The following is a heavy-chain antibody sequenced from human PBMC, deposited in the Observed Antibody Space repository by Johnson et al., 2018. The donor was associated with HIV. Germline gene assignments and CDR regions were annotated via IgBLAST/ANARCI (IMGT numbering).Heavy chain of an antibody. V-gene: IGHV3-15*01. CDR1: GFTFSNAW. D-gene: IGHD4-23*01. CDR3: TTDLPGGYYGGNWTYDAFDI. Sequence: VQLVESGGGLVKPGGSLRLSCAASGFTFSNAWMSWVRQAPGKGLEWVGRIKSKTDGGSTDYAEPGTGRFTISRDDSKNKLYLQMNSLKTEDTAVYYCTTDLPGGYYGGNWTYDAFDIWGQGTMVTVSS. CDR2: IKSKTDGGST. J-gene: IGHJ3*02.